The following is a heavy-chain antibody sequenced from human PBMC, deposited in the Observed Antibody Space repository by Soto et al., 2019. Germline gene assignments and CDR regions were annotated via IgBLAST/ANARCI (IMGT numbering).Heavy chain of an antibody. V-gene: IGHV4-59*01. D-gene: IGHD6-19*01. CDR3: AREGRIAVAEYYFDY. Sequence: SETLSLTCTVSVGSISSYYWSWIRQPPGKGLEWIGYIYYSGSTNYNPSLKSRVTISVDTSKNQFSLKLSSVTAADTAVYYCAREGRIAVAEYYFDYWGQGTLVTVSS. CDR1: VGSISSYY. J-gene: IGHJ4*02. CDR2: IYYSGST.